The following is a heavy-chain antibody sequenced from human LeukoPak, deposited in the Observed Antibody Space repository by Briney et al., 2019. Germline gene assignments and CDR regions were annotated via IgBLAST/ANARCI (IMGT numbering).Heavy chain of an antibody. CDR3: ARGGSGWSIDY. Sequence: SETLSLTCSVSGGSISSGYYYWGWIRQPPGKGLEWIGSIYYSGSTFYNPSLKSRVTVSVDTSKNQFSLNVNSVTAADTAVYYCARGGSGWSIDYWGQGTLVTVSS. CDR1: GGSISSGYYY. V-gene: IGHV4-39*01. CDR2: IYYSGST. D-gene: IGHD6-19*01. J-gene: IGHJ4*02.